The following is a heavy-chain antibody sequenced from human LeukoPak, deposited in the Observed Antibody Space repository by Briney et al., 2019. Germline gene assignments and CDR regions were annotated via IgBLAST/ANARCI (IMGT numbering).Heavy chain of an antibody. D-gene: IGHD6-19*01. V-gene: IGHV3-64*01. Sequence: PGGSLRLSCAASGFTFSSYAMHWVRQAPGKGLEYVSAISSNGGSTYYANSVKGRFTISRDNSKNTLYLQMGSLRAEDTAVYYCARGGWYSPYWGQGTLVTVSS. J-gene: IGHJ4*02. CDR3: ARGGWYSPY. CDR2: ISSNGGST. CDR1: GFTFSSYA.